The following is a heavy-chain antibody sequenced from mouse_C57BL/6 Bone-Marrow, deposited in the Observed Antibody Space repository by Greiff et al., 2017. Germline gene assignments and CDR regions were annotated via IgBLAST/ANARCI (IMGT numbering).Heavy chain of an antibody. CDR1: GYTFTSYW. V-gene: IGHV1-69*01. J-gene: IGHJ1*03. Sequence: QVQLQQPGAELVMPGASVKLSCKASGYTFTSYWMHWVKQRPGPGLEWLGEIDPSASYTNYNQKFKGKSTLTVDKSASTAYMQLSSLTSEDSAVYYCARLIYYYGSKYLDGWGTGTTVTVSS. CDR2: IDPSASYT. D-gene: IGHD1-1*01. CDR3: ARLIYYYGSKYLDG.